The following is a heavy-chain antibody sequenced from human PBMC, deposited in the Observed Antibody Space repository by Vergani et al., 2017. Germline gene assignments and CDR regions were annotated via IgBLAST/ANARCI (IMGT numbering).Heavy chain of an antibody. CDR2: IIYSGST. V-gene: IGHV4-31*03. J-gene: IGHJ4*02. Sequence: QVQLQESGPRLVKPSQTLSLTCTVSGGSISSGDYYWSWIRQHPGKGLEWIGYIIYSGSTYYNPSLKSRLTISLDTSKNQVSLKLTSVTAADTAVYYCARGRCGGDCYRFDYWGQGTLVTVSS. CDR1: GGSISSGDYY. D-gene: IGHD2-21*02. CDR3: ARGRCGGDCYRFDY.